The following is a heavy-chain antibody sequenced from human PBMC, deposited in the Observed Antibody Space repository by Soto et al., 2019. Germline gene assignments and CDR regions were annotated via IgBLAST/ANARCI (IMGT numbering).Heavy chain of an antibody. V-gene: IGHV1-18*01. CDR2: ISAYNGNT. D-gene: IGHD3-10*01. J-gene: IGHJ4*02. CDR1: GVTFTNYA. CDR3: ARGWFGEVVYYFDY. Sequence: QVQLVQSGAEVKKPGASVKVSCKASGVTFTNYAINWVRQAPGQGLEWMGWISAYNGNTNYAQKLQGRVTMTTDTSTSTAYMELRSLRSDATAVYYCARGWFGEVVYYFDYWGQGTLVTVSS.